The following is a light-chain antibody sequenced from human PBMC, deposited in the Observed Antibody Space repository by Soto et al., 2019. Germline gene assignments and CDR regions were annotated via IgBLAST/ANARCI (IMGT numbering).Light chain of an antibody. CDR3: QQDNKWPHT. J-gene: IGKJ1*01. V-gene: IGKV3-15*01. Sequence: EIVLTQSPGTLSLSTREGATLSCRASQRVSSSNLAWYQQKPGQAPRLLIYTASTRATGIPAKFSASGSGTEFTLTISSLQSEDFAVYYCQQDNKWPHTFGQGTKVDIK. CDR1: QRVSSSN. CDR2: TAS.